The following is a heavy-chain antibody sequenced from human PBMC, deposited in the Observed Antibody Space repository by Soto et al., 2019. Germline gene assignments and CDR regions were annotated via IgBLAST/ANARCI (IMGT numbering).Heavy chain of an antibody. D-gene: IGHD2-15*01. CDR3: ASGHWSGGSCPDGMDV. CDR2: IIPILGIA. V-gene: IGHV1-69*02. CDR1: GGTFSSYT. Sequence: QVQLVQSGAEVKKPGSSVKVSCKASGGTFSSYTISWVRQAPGQGLEWMGRIIPILGIANYAQKFQGRVTITADKSTSTAYMELSSLRSEDTAVYYCASGHWSGGSCPDGMDVWGQGTTVTVSS. J-gene: IGHJ6*02.